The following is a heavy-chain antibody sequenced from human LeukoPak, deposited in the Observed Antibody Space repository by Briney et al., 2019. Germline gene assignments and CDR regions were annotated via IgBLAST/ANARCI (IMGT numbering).Heavy chain of an antibody. CDR1: GGSISSSSYY. CDR3: ARRGVAYYYYGMDV. V-gene: IGHV4-39*01. D-gene: IGHD3-10*01. CDR2: IYYSGST. Sequence: SETLSLTCTVSGGSISSSSYYWGWIRQPPGKGLEWIGSIYYSGSTYYNPSLKSRVTISVDTSKNQFSLKLSSVTAADTAVYYCARRGVAYYYYGMDVWGQGTTVTVSS. J-gene: IGHJ6*02.